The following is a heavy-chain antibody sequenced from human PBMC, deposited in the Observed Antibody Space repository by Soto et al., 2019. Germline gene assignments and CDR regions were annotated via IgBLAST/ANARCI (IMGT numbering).Heavy chain of an antibody. J-gene: IGHJ4*02. CDR1: GFTFSDYY. V-gene: IGHV3-11*06. CDR3: ARDLVPYYYDSSGY. CDR2: ISSSSSYT. D-gene: IGHD3-22*01. Sequence: PVGSLRLSCAASGFTFSDYYMSWIRQAPGKGLEWVSYISSSSSYTNYADSVKGRFTISRDNAKNSLYLQMNSLRAEDTAVYYCARDLVPYYYDSSGYWGQGTLVTVS.